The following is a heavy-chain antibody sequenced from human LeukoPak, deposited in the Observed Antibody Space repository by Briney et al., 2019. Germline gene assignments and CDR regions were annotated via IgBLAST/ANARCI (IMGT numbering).Heavy chain of an antibody. CDR1: GYTFTSYG. D-gene: IGHD6-6*01. V-gene: IGHV1-18*01. Sequence: ASVKVSCKASGYTFTSYGISWVRQAPGQGLEWMGWISAYNGNTNYAQKLQGRVTMTTDTSTSTAYMELRSLRSDDTDVYYCARDYSSSLPDYYYYGMDVWGQGTTVTVSS. J-gene: IGHJ6*02. CDR3: ARDYSSSLPDYYYYGMDV. CDR2: ISAYNGNT.